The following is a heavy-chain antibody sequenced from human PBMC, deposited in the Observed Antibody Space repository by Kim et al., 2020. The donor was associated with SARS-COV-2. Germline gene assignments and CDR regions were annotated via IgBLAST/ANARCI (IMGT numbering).Heavy chain of an antibody. J-gene: IGHJ4*02. CDR3: AKGEYSSSWSGFDY. V-gene: IGHV3-30*18. CDR2: ISYDGSNK. CDR1: GFTFSTYG. D-gene: IGHD6-13*01. Sequence: GGSLRLSCAASGFTFSTYGMHWVRQAPGKGLEWVAVISYDGSNKYYADSVKGRFTIARDNSKNTLYLQMNSLRAEDTAVYYCAKGEYSSSWSGFDYWGQGPLVTVSS.